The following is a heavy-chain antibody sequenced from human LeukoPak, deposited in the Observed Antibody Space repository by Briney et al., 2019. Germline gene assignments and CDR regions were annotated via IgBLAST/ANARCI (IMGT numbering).Heavy chain of an antibody. CDR2: IWFDGSNI. D-gene: IGHD2-21*02. J-gene: IGHJ4*02. CDR1: GFNFRSFG. CDR3: ALVSLPMAVTGPCDH. V-gene: IGHV3-33*08. Sequence: GGSLRLPCTASGFNFRSFGMHWARQAPGKGLEWVTYIWFDGSNIHYADSVKGRVIISRDNSKSALYLQMNSLRAEDTAIYYCALVSLPMAVTGPCDHWGKGALVTVSS.